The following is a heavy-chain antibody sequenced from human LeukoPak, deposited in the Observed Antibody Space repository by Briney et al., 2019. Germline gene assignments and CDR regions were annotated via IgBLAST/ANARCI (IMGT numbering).Heavy chain of an antibody. V-gene: IGHV1-2*04. D-gene: IGHD6-19*01. J-gene: IGHJ5*02. CDR1: GYTFTGYY. CDR3: ARGRSSGWWINWFDP. Sequence: ASVKVSCKASGYTFTGYYMHWVRQAPGQGLEWMGWINTNNGGTNYAQKFQGWVTMTRDTSISTAYMELSRLRSDDTAVYYCARGRSSGWWINWFDPWGQGTLVTVSS. CDR2: INTNNGGT.